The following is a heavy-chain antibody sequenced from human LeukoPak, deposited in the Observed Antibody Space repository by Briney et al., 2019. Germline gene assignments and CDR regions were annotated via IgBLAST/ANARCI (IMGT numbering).Heavy chain of an antibody. J-gene: IGHJ4*02. CDR3: ARDYSLIINYDFWSGYSTSGY. D-gene: IGHD3-3*01. CDR2: IIPILHIA. Sequence: SVKVSCKASGGTFSNYAISWVRQAPGQGLEWMGRIIPILHIANYAQKFQGRVTITADKSTSTAYMELSRLRSDDTAVYYCARDYSLIINYDFWSGYSTSGYWGQGTLVTVSS. CDR1: GGTFSNYA. V-gene: IGHV1-69*04.